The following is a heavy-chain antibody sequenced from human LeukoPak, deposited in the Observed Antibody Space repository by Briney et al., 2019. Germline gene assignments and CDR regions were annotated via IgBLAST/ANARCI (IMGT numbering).Heavy chain of an antibody. CDR3: ARAGDYDILTTDRWFDP. CDR1: GGSISSYY. Sequence: SETLSLTCTVSGGSISSYYWSWIRQPPGKGLEWIGYIYYSGSTNYNPSLKSRVTISVDTSKNQFSLKLSSVTAADTAVYYCARAGDYDILTTDRWFDPWGQGTLVTVSS. V-gene: IGHV4-59*01. CDR2: IYYSGST. D-gene: IGHD3-9*01. J-gene: IGHJ5*02.